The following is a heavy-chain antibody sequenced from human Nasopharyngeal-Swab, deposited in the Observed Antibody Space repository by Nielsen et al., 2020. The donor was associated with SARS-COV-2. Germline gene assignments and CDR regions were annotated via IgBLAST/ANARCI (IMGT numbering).Heavy chain of an antibody. V-gene: IGHV1-3*01. J-gene: IGHJ6*02. CDR1: GYIFTNYA. CDR3: ARAEYCSSNICIGWHGMDV. Sequence: ASVKVSCKASGYIFTNYAIHWVRQARGQRPEWLGWFNAGNGNTKYYQKFQDRVTISTNTSASTAYMELRFLRSEETAVYFCARAEYCSSNICIGWHGMDVWGLGTTVTVSS. D-gene: IGHD2/OR15-2a*01. CDR2: FNAGNGNT.